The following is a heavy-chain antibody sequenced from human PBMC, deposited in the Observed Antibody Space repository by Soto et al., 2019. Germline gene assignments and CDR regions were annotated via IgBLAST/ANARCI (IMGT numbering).Heavy chain of an antibody. D-gene: IGHD4-17*01. Sequence: QVQLVQSGPEVRKPGASVRLSCATSGYNFNQYYIHWVRQAPGQGLEGMGIINLRGGTTEYAHKFRGRGTVTGDTCTRTAYMELSSLRSEDTAVYFCARGPDDSDVPRWDHWGQGTLITVSS. V-gene: IGHV1-46*02. J-gene: IGHJ4*02. CDR1: GYNFNQYY. CDR2: INLRGGTT. CDR3: ARGPDDSDVPRWDH.